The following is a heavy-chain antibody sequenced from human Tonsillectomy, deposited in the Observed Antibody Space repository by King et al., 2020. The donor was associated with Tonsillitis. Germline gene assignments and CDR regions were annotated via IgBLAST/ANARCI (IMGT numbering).Heavy chain of an antibody. CDR1: GGSISSGSSY. Sequence: HVQLQESGPGLVKPSQTLSLTCTVSGGSISSGSSYWSWIRQPAGKGLEWIGRFYTSGSINYNPSLKSRVTISVDTSKNQFSLKLTSVTAADTAVYYCATEGSGYPDTFDIWGQGTKVTVSP. J-gene: IGHJ3*02. D-gene: IGHD5-12*01. CDR3: ATEGSGYPDTFDI. V-gene: IGHV4-61*02. CDR2: FYTSGSI.